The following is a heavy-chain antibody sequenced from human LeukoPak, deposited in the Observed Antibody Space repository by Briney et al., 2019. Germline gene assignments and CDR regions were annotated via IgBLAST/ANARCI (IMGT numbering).Heavy chain of an antibody. CDR2: IYPGDSDA. CDR1: GYTFTSYW. V-gene: IGHV5-51*01. CDR3: ARQRRTRNPFDY. J-gene: IGHJ4*02. D-gene: IGHD1-14*01. Sequence: GESLKISCKGSGYTFTSYWIGGVRQMPGKGLEWRGIIYPGDSDARSSPSFQGEVTISADKSISTAYLQWSSLQASDTAMYYSARQRRTRNPFDYWGQGTLVTVSS.